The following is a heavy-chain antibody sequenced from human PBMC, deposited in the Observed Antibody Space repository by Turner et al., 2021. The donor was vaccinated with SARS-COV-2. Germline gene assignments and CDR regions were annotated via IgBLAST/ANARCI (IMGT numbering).Heavy chain of an antibody. J-gene: IGHJ5*02. CDR1: GGSFRGYY. CDR3: ARSWGGILTGYSFDP. D-gene: IGHD3-9*01. V-gene: IGHV4-34*01. Sequence: QVQLQQWGAGLWKPSETLSLTFGVYGGSFRGYYWSWIRQPPGKGLEWIGEIYHNGSSNYDPSLKSRVTISVDTPKNQFTLKLSSVTAADTAVYYWARSWGGILTGYSFDPWGQGTLVTVSS. CDR2: IYHNGSS.